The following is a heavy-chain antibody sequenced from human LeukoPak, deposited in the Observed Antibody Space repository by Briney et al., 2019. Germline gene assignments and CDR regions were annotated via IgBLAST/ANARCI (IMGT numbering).Heavy chain of an antibody. CDR3: ARDRATLYYGSGSAFDY. CDR1: GFTFSSYN. D-gene: IGHD3-10*01. J-gene: IGHJ4*02. Sequence: GGSLRLSCAASGFTFSSYNMNWVRQAPGKGLEWVSSISSTSSNIYYADSLKGRFTISRDNAKNSLYLQMNSLRAENTAVYYCARDRATLYYGSGSAFDYWGQGTLVTVSS. CDR2: ISSTSSNI. V-gene: IGHV3-21*01.